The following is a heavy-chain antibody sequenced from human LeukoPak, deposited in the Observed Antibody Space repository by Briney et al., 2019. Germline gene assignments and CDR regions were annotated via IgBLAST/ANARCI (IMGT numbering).Heavy chain of an antibody. Sequence: PSETLSLTCAVYGGSSSGYHWGWIRQPPGKGLEWIGEMNHSGGANHNPSLKSRVAISVDTSKNQFSLKLTSVTAADTAVYFCARGLQQMAQTRSDYFDSWGQGTLVTVSS. J-gene: IGHJ4*02. V-gene: IGHV4-34*01. CDR1: GGSSSGYH. CDR2: MNHSGGA. D-gene: IGHD6-13*01. CDR3: ARGLQQMAQTRSDYFDS.